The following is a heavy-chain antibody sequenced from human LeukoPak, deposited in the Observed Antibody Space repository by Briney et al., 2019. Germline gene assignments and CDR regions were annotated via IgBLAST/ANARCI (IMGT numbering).Heavy chain of an antibody. CDR1: GFPFSTYW. CDR2: IKQDGSEK. D-gene: IGHD2-2*01. V-gene: IGHV3-7*04. J-gene: IGHJ4*02. CDR3: ARGGYQLLWY. Sequence: GGSLRLSCAASGFPFSTYWMSWVRQAPGTGLEWVASIKQDGSEKSYVDSVKGRFTISRDNAKNSLYLQMNSLRAEDTAVYYCARGGYQLLWYWGQGTLVTVSS.